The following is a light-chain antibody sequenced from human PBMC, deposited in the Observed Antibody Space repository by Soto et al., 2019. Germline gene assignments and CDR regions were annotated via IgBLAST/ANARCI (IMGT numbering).Light chain of an antibody. CDR3: SSYAGSDTPI. CDR2: EGS. CDR1: RSETGNYNL. Sequence: QSALTQPASVSGSPGQSITISCTETRSETGNYNLVSWYQQDPGKAPKVMIYEGSKRPSGVSSRFSGSKSGNTASLTISGLQAEDEADYYCSSYAGSDTPIFGGGTKLTVL. J-gene: IGLJ2*01. V-gene: IGLV2-23*01.